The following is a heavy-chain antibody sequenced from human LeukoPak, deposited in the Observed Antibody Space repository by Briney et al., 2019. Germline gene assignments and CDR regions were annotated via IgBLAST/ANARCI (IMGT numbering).Heavy chain of an antibody. CDR3: ARAMPHDNWFDP. V-gene: IGHV3-74*03. Sequence: GGSLKLSCAASGLTFNSYWMHWVRQVAGKGLVWVARINGDASNTTYADSVKGRFTISRDNAKNTLYLQMNSLRVDDTAVYYCARAMPHDNWFDPWGQGSLVTVSS. D-gene: IGHD2-2*01. J-gene: IGHJ5*02. CDR1: GLTFNSYW. CDR2: INGDASNT.